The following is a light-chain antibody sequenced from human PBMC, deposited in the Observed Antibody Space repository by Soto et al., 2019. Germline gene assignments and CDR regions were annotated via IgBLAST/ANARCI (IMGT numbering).Light chain of an antibody. CDR3: QQYNNWPQT. Sequence: EIVLTQSPGTLSLSPGERATLSCRASQSVSSSYLAWYQQKPGQAPRLLIFDASNRATGIPVRFSGSGSGTEFTLTISSLQSEDFAEYHCQQYNNWPQTFGQGTKVDIK. CDR2: DAS. V-gene: IGKV3-20*01. J-gene: IGKJ1*01. CDR1: QSVSSSY.